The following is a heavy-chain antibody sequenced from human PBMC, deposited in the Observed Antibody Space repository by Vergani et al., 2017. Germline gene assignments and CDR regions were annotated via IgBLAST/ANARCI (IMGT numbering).Heavy chain of an antibody. J-gene: IGHJ6*02. CDR2: ISVSGRSI. CDR3: ARAAAGKGFYYYYYGMDV. D-gene: IGHD6-13*01. Sequence: EVQLVESGGALIQPGGSLRLSCAASGFNFNNYVITWIRQAPGRGLEWVSGISVSGRSIYYADSVKGRFTISRDNSKNTLYLQMNSLRAEDTAVYYCARAAAGKGFYYYYYGMDVWGQGTTVTVSS. CDR1: GFNFNNYV. V-gene: IGHV3-23*04.